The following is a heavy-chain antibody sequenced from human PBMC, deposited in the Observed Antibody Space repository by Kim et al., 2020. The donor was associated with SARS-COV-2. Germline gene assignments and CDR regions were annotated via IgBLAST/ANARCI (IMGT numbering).Heavy chain of an antibody. CDR1: GFTFNTYG. CDR2: ISYDGSKK. Sequence: GGSLRLSCAASGFTFNTYGLHWVRQAPGKGLEWVAVISYDGSKKYYADSVKGRFTISRDNSKNTLYLQMNSLRAEDTALYYCAKDTNDYGITNYYYYAMAVWGQGTTVTVSS. CDR3: AKDTNDYGITNYYYYAMAV. J-gene: IGHJ6*02. D-gene: IGHD4-17*01. V-gene: IGHV3-30*18.